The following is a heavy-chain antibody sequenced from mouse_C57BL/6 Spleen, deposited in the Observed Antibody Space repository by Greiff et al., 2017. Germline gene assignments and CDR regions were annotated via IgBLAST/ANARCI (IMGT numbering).Heavy chain of an antibody. J-gene: IGHJ2*01. D-gene: IGHD1-1*02. Sequence: EVQLLQSGAGLVKPGGSLKLSCAASGFTFSSYAMPWVRQTPEKRLEWVATISDGGSYTDYPDNIKGRFTISRDNANNNLYLQMSLLKAEDTAMYYSASDGNFDYWGQGTTRTVSS. CDR3: ASDGNFDY. CDR1: GFTFSSYA. CDR2: ISDGGSYT. V-gene: IGHV5-4*01.